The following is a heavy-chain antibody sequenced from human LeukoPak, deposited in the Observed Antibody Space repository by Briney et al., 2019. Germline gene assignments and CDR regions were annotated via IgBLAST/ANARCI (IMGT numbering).Heavy chain of an antibody. Sequence: SETLSLTCAVSGGSISSSNWWSWVRQPPGKGLEWIGEIYHSGSTNYNPSLKSRVTISVDKSKNQFSLKLSSVTAADTAVYYCARDPNLYYYDSSGEGVWGQGTLVTVSS. CDR2: IYHSGST. J-gene: IGHJ4*02. V-gene: IGHV4-4*02. CDR1: GGSISSSNW. CDR3: ARDPNLYYYDSSGEGV. D-gene: IGHD3-22*01.